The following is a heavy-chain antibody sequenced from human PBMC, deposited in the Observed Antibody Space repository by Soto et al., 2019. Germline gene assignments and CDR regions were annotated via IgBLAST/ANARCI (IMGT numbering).Heavy chain of an antibody. D-gene: IGHD6-13*01. V-gene: IGHV3-48*01. CDR2: ISSSSSTI. CDR1: GFTFSSYG. J-gene: IGHJ6*03. CDR3: ARGSSSLYYYYYMDV. Sequence: GGSLRLSCAASGFTFSSYGMHWVRQAPGKGLEWVSYISSSSSTIYYADSVNGRFTISRDNAKNLLYLQMNSLRAEDTAVYYCARGSSSLYYYYYMDVWGKGTTVTVPS.